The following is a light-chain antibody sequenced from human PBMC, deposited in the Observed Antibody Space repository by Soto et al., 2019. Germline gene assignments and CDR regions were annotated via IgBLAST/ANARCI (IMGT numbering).Light chain of an antibody. CDR3: QQYGNSPQFT. Sequence: IVLTRFPASLSLSPGDRATLSFGSSQSVGTYIAWYKQKPGLAPRLVIFDSSTRATGIPDRFSGSGSGTDFTLTISRLEPEDFAVHFCQQYGNSPQFTFGQGTQLEIK. CDR2: DSS. CDR1: QSVGTY. V-gene: IGKV3D-20*01. J-gene: IGKJ5*01.